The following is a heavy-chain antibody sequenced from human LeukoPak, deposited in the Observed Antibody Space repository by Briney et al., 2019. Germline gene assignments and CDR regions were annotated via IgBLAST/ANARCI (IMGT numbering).Heavy chain of an antibody. Sequence: PGGSLRLSCVGTGFSFSNYWMNWVRQAPGKGLEWVANIKEDGSQIYYVDSVKGRFTISRDNAKNSVYLQMNSLRAEDTAVYYCAGSSGWLFDYWGRGTLVAVSS. V-gene: IGHV3-7*01. CDR1: GFSFSNYW. J-gene: IGHJ4*02. CDR2: IKEDGSQI. CDR3: AGSSGWLFDY. D-gene: IGHD6-19*01.